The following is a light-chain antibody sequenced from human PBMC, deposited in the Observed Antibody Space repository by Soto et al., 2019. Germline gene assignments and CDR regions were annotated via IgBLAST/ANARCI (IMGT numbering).Light chain of an antibody. CDR1: QSVSSN. CDR2: GAS. Sequence: EIVMTQSPATLSVYPGERATLSCRASQSVSSNLAWYQQKPGQAPRLLIYGASTRATGIPARFSGSGSGTEFTLTISSLQSEDFAVYYCQQYNNWPFPSWTFGQGTKVEIK. CDR3: QQYNNWPFPSWT. V-gene: IGKV3-15*01. J-gene: IGKJ1*01.